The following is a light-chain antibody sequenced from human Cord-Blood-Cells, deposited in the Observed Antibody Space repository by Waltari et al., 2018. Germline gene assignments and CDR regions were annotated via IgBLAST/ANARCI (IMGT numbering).Light chain of an antibody. J-gene: IGLJ2*01. V-gene: IGLV2-11*01. Sequence: QSALTQPRSVSRSPGQSVTISRPGTSSDVGGPNYVSWYPQHPGKAPKRMIYDVSKRPAGVPDRFSGSKSGNTASLTISGLQAEDEADYYCCSYAGSYTVFGGGTKLTVL. CDR2: DVS. CDR1: SSDVGGPNY. CDR3: CSYAGSYTV.